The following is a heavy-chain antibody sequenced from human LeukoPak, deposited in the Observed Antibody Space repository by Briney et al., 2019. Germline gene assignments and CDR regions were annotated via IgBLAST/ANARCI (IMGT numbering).Heavy chain of an antibody. Sequence: ASVKVSCKASGYTFTGYYMHWVRQAPGQGLEWVGWINPNSGGTNYAQKFQGRVTMTRDTSISTAYMELSRLRSDDTAVYYCARESRDGYNRGGYMDVWGKGTTVTVSS. CDR1: GYTFTGYY. CDR3: ARESRDGYNRGGYMDV. J-gene: IGHJ6*03. CDR2: INPNSGGT. D-gene: IGHD5-24*01. V-gene: IGHV1-2*02.